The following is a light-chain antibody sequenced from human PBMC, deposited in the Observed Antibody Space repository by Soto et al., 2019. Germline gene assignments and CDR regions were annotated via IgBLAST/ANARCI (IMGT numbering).Light chain of an antibody. CDR1: QSVSSSY. V-gene: IGKV3-20*01. CDR3: QQYGSSPTWT. Sequence: EIVLTQSPGTLSLSPRERATLSCRASQSVSSSYLAWYQQKPGQAPRLLIYGVSSRATGIPDRFSGSGSGTNFTLTISRLEPEDFAVHYCQQYGSSPTWTFGQGTKVDIK. J-gene: IGKJ1*01. CDR2: GVS.